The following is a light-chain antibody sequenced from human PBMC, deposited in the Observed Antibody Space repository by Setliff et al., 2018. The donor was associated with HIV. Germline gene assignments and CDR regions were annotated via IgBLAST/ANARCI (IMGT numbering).Light chain of an antibody. CDR3: SSYTSSSTLYV. CDR2: DVT. Sequence: QSALSQPRSVSGSPGQSVTISCTGTSSDVGTYKYVSWYQQHPGKAPKLMIYDVTKRPSGVPDRFSGSKSGNTASLTSSGLQAEDEADYYCSSYTSSSTLYVFGTGTKATVL. V-gene: IGLV2-11*01. J-gene: IGLJ1*01. CDR1: SSDVGTYKY.